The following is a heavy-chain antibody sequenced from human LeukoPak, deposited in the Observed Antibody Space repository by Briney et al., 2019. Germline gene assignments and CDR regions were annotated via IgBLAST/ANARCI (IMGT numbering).Heavy chain of an antibody. CDR3: AKGQGLPYYYYYGMDV. Sequence: GGSHPLSHVSSGLTFRQYAMCWVPQAPGKGLERVSDISGRGDSTYYADSVKGRFTIATDNPKNTLYLQMDSLRAEDTAVYYCAKGQGLPYYYYYGMDVWGEGTTVTVSS. CDR2: ISGRGDST. V-gene: IGHV3-23*01. J-gene: IGHJ6*01. CDR1: GLTFRQYA.